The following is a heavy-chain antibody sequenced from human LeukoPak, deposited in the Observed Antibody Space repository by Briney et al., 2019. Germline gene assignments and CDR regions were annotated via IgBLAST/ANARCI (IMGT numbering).Heavy chain of an antibody. CDR1: GGSISSYY. J-gene: IGHJ4*02. D-gene: IGHD6-19*01. CDR3: ARGYSSGWYGYYFDY. V-gene: IGHV4-4*07. Sequence: SETLSLTCTVSGGSISSYYWSWIRQPAGKGLEWIGRIYTSGSTNCNPSLKSRVTMSVDTSKNQFSLKLSSVTAADTAVYYCARGYSSGWYGYYFDYWGQGTLVTVSS. CDR2: IYTSGST.